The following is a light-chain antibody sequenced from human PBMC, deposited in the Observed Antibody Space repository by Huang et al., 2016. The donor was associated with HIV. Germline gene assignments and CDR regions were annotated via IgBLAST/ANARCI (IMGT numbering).Light chain of an antibody. Sequence: EIVMTQSPATLSVSPGERATRSCRASQSVSRNVAWYQQKPGQAPRLLIYGASTRATGIPARFSGSGSGTEFTLTISSLQSEDFAVYYCQQYNNWPRTFGQGTKVEIK. CDR1: QSVSRN. J-gene: IGKJ1*01. V-gene: IGKV3-15*01. CDR3: QQYNNWPRT. CDR2: GAS.